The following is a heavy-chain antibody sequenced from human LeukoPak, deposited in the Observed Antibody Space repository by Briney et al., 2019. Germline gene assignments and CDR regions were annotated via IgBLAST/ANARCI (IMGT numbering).Heavy chain of an antibody. CDR2: IYNSGRP. D-gene: IGHD6-19*01. CDR1: CGSISSYY. J-gene: IGHJ4*02. CDR3: ARHGSGWSFDH. Sequence: SETLSLTCTVFCGSISSYYWSWIRQPPGKGLEWIGYIYNSGRPNYNPSLKSRVTISIDASKDQFSLNLSSVTAADTAVYYCARHGSGWSFDHWGQGALVTVSS. V-gene: IGHV4-59*08.